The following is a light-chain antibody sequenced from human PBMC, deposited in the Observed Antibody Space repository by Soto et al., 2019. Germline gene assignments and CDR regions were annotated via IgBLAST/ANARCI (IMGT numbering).Light chain of an antibody. CDR2: GTS. CDR3: QHYGSTPPDT. J-gene: IGKJ2*01. V-gene: IGKV3-20*01. CDR1: QSVSTSS. Sequence: EIVVTQSPGTLSLSLGERATLSCRASQSVSTSSLAWYQQKPGQAPRLLIFGTSDRASGIPDRFSGSGSGTDFSLTISRLEPEDFAVCYCQHYGSTPPDTFGQGTKVEIK.